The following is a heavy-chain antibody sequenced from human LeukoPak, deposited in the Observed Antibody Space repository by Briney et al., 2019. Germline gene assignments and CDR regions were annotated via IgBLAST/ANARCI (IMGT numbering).Heavy chain of an antibody. V-gene: IGHV4-61*01. D-gene: IGHD3-10*01. CDR1: GGSVSSGSYY. J-gene: IGHJ6*04. Sequence: PSETLSLTCTVSGGSVSSGSYYWSWIRQPPGKGLEWIGYIYYSGSTNYNPSLKSRVTISVDTSKNQFSLKLSSVTAADTAVYYCARERVYGSGSYSDYYGMDVWGKGTTVTVSS. CDR2: IYYSGST. CDR3: ARERVYGSGSYSDYYGMDV.